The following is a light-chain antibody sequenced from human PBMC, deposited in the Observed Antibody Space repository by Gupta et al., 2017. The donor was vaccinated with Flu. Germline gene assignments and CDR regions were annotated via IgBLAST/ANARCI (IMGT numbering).Light chain of an antibody. CDR1: EVPNQY. CDR2: KDS. V-gene: IGLV3-25*03. J-gene: IGLJ1*01. Sequence: GQTVRITCTGGEVPNQYVYWYQQRSGQAPTLLIYKDSESDSGIPERLSGSSSGTTGTVTSSGVQAEDEADYYCQSADSSSNYYVFGPGTKVTVL. CDR3: QSADSSSNYYV.